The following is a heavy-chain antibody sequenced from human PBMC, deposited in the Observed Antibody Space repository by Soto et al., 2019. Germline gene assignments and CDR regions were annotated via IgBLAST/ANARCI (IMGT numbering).Heavy chain of an antibody. D-gene: IGHD3-10*02. CDR1: GDSVSSDITS. Sequence: SQTLSLTCATSGDSVSSDITSWNWIRQSPSRGLEWLGRTYYRSKWFHDYAASVKSRITINPDTSKNQFSLELNSMTPEDTAVYYCARGHVLDVWGQGTVVIVSS. CDR3: ARGHVLDV. J-gene: IGHJ3*01. CDR2: TYYRSKWFH. V-gene: IGHV6-1*01.